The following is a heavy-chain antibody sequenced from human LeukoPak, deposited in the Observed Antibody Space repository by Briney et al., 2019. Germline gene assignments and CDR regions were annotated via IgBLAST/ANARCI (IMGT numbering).Heavy chain of an antibody. V-gene: IGHV1-18*01. CDR2: ISAYNGNT. J-gene: IGHJ3*02. CDR1: GYTFTSYG. D-gene: IGHD6-6*01. CDR3: ARDASSSGRGGAFDI. Sequence: ASVKVSCKASGYTFTSYGISWVRQAPGQGLEWMGWISAYNGNTNYAQKLQGRVTMTTDTSTSTAYMELRSLRSDDTAVYYCARDASSSGRGGAFDIWGQGTMVTVSS.